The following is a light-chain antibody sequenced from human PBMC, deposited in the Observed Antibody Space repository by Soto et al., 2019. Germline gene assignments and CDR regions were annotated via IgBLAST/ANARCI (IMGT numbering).Light chain of an antibody. Sequence: QTVVSQEPSFSVSPGETVTLTCGLTSASVLTSYYPSWYQQNPGQAPRTLIYSTNIRSSGVPDRFSGSILGNKAALTITGAQADDESDYYCALYVGSGTVVFGGGTKLTV. CDR3: ALYVGSGTVV. CDR2: STN. CDR1: SASVLTSYY. V-gene: IGLV8-61*01. J-gene: IGLJ2*01.